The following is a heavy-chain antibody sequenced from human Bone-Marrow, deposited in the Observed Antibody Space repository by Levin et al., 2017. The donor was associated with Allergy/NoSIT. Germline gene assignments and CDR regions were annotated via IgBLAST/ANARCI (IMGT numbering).Heavy chain of an antibody. CDR3: TRVRSSYDY. CDR2: IRSKAYGGTT. J-gene: IGHJ4*02. Sequence: GGSLRLSCTASGFTFGDYAMSWVRQAPGKGLEWVGFIRSKAYGGTTEYAASVKGRFTISRDDSKSIAYLQMNSLKTEDTAVYYCTRVRSSYDYWGQGTLVTVSS. V-gene: IGHV3-49*04. D-gene: IGHD6-13*01. CDR1: GFTFGDYA.